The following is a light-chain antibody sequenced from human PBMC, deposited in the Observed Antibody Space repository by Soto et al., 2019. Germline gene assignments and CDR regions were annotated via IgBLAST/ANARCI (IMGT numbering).Light chain of an antibody. Sequence: QSALTQPPSVSGSPGQSITISCTGTSSDVGGYNYVSWYQQNSGKAPKLMIYDVSNRPSGVSNRFSGSKSGNTASLTISGLQGVDEGDYYGSPYTRSSAPLDVFGAGTKLTVL. CDR2: DVS. CDR3: SPYTRSSAPLDV. CDR1: SSDVGGYNY. J-gene: IGLJ1*01. V-gene: IGLV2-14*01.